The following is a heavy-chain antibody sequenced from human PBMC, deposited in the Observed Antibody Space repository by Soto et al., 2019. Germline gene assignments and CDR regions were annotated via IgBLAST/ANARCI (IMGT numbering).Heavy chain of an antibody. J-gene: IGHJ4*02. CDR3: ARRATVFFDY. CDR1: GGSISSGGYY. D-gene: IGHD4-17*01. V-gene: IGHV4-31*03. CDR2: IYYSGST. Sequence: TLSLTCTVSGGSISSGGYYWSWIRQHPVKGLEWIGYIYYSGSTYYNPSLKSRVTISVDTSKNQFSLKLSSVTAADTAVYYCARRATVFFDYWGQGTLVTVSS.